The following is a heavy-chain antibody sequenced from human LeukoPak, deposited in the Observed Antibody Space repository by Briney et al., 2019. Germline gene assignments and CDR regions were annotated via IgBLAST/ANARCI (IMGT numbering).Heavy chain of an antibody. V-gene: IGHV3-21*01. CDR1: GFTFSTYD. J-gene: IGHJ4*02. CDR2: ISSGSSYI. D-gene: IGHD2-15*01. Sequence: PGGSLRLSCAASGFTFSTYDMNWVRQAPGKGLEWVSSISSGSSYIYYADSVKGRFTISRDNAKNSLYLQMNSLRVDDTAVYYCARDCSGGSCYRVGYWGQGTLVTVSS. CDR3: ARDCSGGSCYRVGY.